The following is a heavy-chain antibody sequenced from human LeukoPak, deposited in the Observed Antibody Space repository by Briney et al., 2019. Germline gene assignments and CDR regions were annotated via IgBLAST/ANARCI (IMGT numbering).Heavy chain of an antibody. CDR2: ISSSSSYI. J-gene: IGHJ4*02. CDR3: AKRVGFASVGYDY. CDR1: GFTFSSYS. V-gene: IGHV3-21*01. Sequence: PGGSLRLSCAASGFTFSSYSMNWVRQAPGKGLEWVSSISSSSSYIYYADSVKGRFTISRDNSKNTLYLQMNSLRAEDTAVYYCAKRVGFASVGYDYWGQGTLVTVSS. D-gene: IGHD1-26*01.